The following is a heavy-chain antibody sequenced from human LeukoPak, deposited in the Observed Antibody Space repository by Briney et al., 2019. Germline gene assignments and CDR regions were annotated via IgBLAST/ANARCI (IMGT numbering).Heavy chain of an antibody. CDR1: GFTFDDYA. D-gene: IGHD6-25*01. V-gene: IGHV3-9*01. CDR3: ARGDSAGAFDI. J-gene: IGHJ3*02. CDR2: ISWNSGSI. Sequence: GGSLRLSCAASGFTFDDYAMHWVRQAPGKGLVWVSGISWNSGSIGYADSVKGRFTISRDNAKNSLYLQMNSLRAEDTALYYCARGDSAGAFDIWGQGTMVTVSS.